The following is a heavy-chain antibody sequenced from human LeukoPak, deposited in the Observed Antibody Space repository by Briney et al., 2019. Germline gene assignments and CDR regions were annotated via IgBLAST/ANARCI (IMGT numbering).Heavy chain of an antibody. CDR3: ARGYCGTTRCLGGY. D-gene: IGHD2-2*01. J-gene: IGHJ4*02. CDR2: VWLDGTNK. Sequence: GGSLRPSCAASGFTFSSYAMHWVRQAPGKGLEWVAAVWLDGTNKTYVDSVKGRLTISRDNSRNALYLQMNGLRAEDTALYYCARGYCGTTRCLGGYWGQGTLVTVSS. CDR1: GFTFSSYA. V-gene: IGHV3-33*08.